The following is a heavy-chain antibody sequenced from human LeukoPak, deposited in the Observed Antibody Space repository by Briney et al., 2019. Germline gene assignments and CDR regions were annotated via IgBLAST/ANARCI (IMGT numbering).Heavy chain of an antibody. D-gene: IGHD6-13*01. V-gene: IGHV3-23*01. CDR3: AKVGSSWSPFDY. CDR2: ISGSGGST. Sequence: GGSLRLSCAASGFTSSSYAMSWVRQAAGKGLEWVSAISGSGGSTYYADSVKGRFTISRDNSKNTLYLQMNSLRAEDTAVYYCAKVGSSWSPFDYWGQGTLVTVSS. CDR1: GFTSSSYA. J-gene: IGHJ4*02.